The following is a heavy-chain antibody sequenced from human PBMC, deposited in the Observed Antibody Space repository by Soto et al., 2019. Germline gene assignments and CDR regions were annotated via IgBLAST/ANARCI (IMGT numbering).Heavy chain of an antibody. V-gene: IGHV1-46*03. CDR1: GYTFTSYY. J-gene: IGHJ4*02. CDR3: SRVRYYGSGSSPLDY. D-gene: IGHD3-10*01. CDR2: INPSGGST. Sequence: ASVKVSCKASGYTFTSYYMHWVRQAPGQGLEWMGIINPSGGSTSYAQKFQGRVTMTRDTSTSTVYMELSSLRSEDTAVYYCSRVRYYGSGSSPLDYWGQGTLVTVSS.